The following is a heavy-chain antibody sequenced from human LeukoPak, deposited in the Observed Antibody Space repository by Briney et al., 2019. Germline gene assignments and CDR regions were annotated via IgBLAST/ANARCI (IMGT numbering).Heavy chain of an antibody. V-gene: IGHV3-74*01. D-gene: IGHD1-7*01. CDR3: AGANNWNYPYY. J-gene: IGHJ4*02. Sequence: GGSLRLSCAACGLTFCNHWMHWVRQAPGKGLVWVSRISGDGSSTSYADSVKGRFTISRDNAKNTLILQMNSLRAEDTAGYYCAGANNWNYPYYWGQGTLVTVFS. CDR2: ISGDGSST. CDR1: GLTFCNHW.